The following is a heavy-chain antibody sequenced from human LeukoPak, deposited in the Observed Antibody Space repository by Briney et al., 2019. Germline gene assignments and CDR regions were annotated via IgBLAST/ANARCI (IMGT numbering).Heavy chain of an antibody. CDR3: VSPRGFSYGYFDY. CDR2: IYYSKNT. Sequence: PSETLSLTCTVSGGSISSSSAYWGWLRQPPGKGLEWIGSIYYSKNTYYSPSLKSRVTISADTSKNQFSLTLGSVGATDTAVYYCVSPRGFSYGYFDYWGQGTLVTVSS. J-gene: IGHJ4*02. CDR1: GGSISSSSAY. V-gene: IGHV4-39*01. D-gene: IGHD5-18*01.